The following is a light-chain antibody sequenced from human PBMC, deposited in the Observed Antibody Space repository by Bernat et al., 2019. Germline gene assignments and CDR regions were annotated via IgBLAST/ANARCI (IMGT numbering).Light chain of an antibody. CDR2: NVS. V-gene: IGLV2-14*03. J-gene: IGLJ1*01. CDR1: SSDVGGYNY. CDR3: ISYTTSNTYV. Sequence: HSALTQPASVSGYPEQSITISCTGTSSDVGGYNYVSWYQHHPGKAPKLMIFNVSNRPAGVPNRFSGSKSGNTASLTISGLQAEDEADYYCISYTTSNTYVFGSGTKVTVL.